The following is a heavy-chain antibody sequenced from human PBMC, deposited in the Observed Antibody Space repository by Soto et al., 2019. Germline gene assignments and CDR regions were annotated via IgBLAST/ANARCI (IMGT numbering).Heavy chain of an antibody. CDR3: ARDLSSVPGWYYGMDV. CDR2: ISYDGSNK. Sequence: GGSMKLSCAASGFTFSSYAMHWVRQAPGKGLEWVAVISYDGSNKYYADSVKGRFTISRDNSKNTLYLQMNSLRAEDTAVYYCARDLSSVPGWYYGMDVWGQGTTVTVSS. D-gene: IGHD6-19*01. J-gene: IGHJ6*02. V-gene: IGHV3-30-3*01. CDR1: GFTFSSYA.